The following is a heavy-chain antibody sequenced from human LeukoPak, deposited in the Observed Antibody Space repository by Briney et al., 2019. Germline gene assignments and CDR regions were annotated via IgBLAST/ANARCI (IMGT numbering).Heavy chain of an antibody. CDR1: GFTFSSYS. D-gene: IGHD3-3*01. Sequence: GGSLRLSCAASGFTFSSYSMNWVRQAPGKGLEWVSYISSSSSTIYYADSVKGRFTISRDNAKNSLYLQMNSLRAEDTAVYYCARGSAYDFWSGSPGWAFDIWGQGTMVTVSS. J-gene: IGHJ3*02. CDR2: ISSSSSTI. CDR3: ARGSAYDFWSGSPGWAFDI. V-gene: IGHV3-48*01.